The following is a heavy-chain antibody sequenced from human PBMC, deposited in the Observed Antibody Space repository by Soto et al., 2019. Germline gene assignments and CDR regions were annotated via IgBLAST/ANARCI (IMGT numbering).Heavy chain of an antibody. CDR3: ARVSGTLERYSDLDY. CDR1: GFIFSSYS. D-gene: IGHD1-1*01. Sequence: EVQLVESGGGLVKPGGSLRLSCAASGFIFSSYSMNWVRQAPGKGLEWVSSISPRSDYIYFAASMRGRFTISRDNAQNSLYLQMNNLRAEDTAVYHCARVSGTLERYSDLDYWGQGTRVTVSS. V-gene: IGHV3-21*01. J-gene: IGHJ4*02. CDR2: ISPRSDYI.